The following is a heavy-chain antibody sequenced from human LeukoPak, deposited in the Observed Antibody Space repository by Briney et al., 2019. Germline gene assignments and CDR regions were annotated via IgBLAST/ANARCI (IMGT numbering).Heavy chain of an antibody. Sequence: SETLSLTCTVSGGSISSSSYYWSWIRQPAGKGLEWIGRIYTSGSTNYNPSLKSRVTMSVDTSKNQFSLKLSSVTAADTAVYYCARDCGDYYYDSSGQIDYWGQGTLVTVSS. CDR1: GGSISSSSYY. CDR3: ARDCGDYYYDSSGQIDY. V-gene: IGHV4-61*02. D-gene: IGHD3-22*01. J-gene: IGHJ4*02. CDR2: IYTSGST.